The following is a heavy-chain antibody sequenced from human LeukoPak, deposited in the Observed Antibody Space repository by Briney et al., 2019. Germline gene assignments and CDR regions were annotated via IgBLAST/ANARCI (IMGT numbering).Heavy chain of an antibody. CDR2: IYPGDSDT. J-gene: IGHJ6*03. D-gene: IGHD2-21*02. V-gene: IGHV5-51*01. Sequence: GESLKISFKGSGSPFTNYWIAWVRPMPGKGLEWIGIIYPGDSDTRYSPSFQGQVTISADQFISTGFLRCGHPEASDTAVYYCARRGKCGGDCYSHYYYYMDVWAKGTTVTVSS. CDR1: GSPFTNYW. CDR3: ARRGKCGGDCYSHYYYYMDV.